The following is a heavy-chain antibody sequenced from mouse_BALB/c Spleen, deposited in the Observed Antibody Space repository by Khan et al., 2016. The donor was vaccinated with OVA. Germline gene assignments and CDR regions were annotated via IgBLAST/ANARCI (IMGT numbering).Heavy chain of an antibody. CDR1: GFTFNTYA. Sequence: EVQLDESGGGLVQPKGSLKLPCAASGFTFNTYAMNWVRQGPGKGLEWVARIRSKSNNYARYYADSVKDRCTISIDDSQSMLYLQMNNLKTEDTAMYYCVRSGSVSSCYAFSCWGQGTCVTITS. D-gene: IGHD1-1*01. V-gene: IGHV10-1*02. CDR3: VRSGSVSSCYAFSC. CDR2: IRSKSNNYAR. J-gene: IGHJ4*01.